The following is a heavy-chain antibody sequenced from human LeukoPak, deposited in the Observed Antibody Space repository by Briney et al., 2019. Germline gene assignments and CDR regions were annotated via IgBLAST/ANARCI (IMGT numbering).Heavy chain of an antibody. V-gene: IGHV4-31*03. CDR3: ASLNSKQAYCRDGCRPLFNS. D-gene: IGHD2-21*01. CDR1: GGSFSSGGYY. CDR2: IYSSGST. J-gene: IGHJ4*02. Sequence: SETLSLTCTVSGGSFSSGGYYWSWIRQYPGKGLEWIGYIYSSGSTYYNPSRKTRVTVSVDMSKNEFSLTMCSVTAADTAVYYCASLNSKQAYCRDGCRPLFNSSGQGTLVTPSS.